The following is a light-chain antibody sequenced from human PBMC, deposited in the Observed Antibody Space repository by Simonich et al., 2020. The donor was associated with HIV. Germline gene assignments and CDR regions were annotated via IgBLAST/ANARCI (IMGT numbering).Light chain of an antibody. CDR3: SSYTSSSRV. Sequence: QSALTQPASVSGSPGQSITISCTGTHSDVGGYNYVSWYQQHPGKAPKLMLYDVSKRPSGVSNRFSGSKSGNTASLTISGLQAEDEADYYCSSYTSSSRVFGGGTKLTVL. CDR2: DVS. J-gene: IGLJ3*02. CDR1: HSDVGGYNY. V-gene: IGLV2-14*01.